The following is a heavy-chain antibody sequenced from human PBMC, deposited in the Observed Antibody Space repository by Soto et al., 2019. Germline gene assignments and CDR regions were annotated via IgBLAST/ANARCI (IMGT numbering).Heavy chain of an antibody. D-gene: IGHD3-10*01. V-gene: IGHV3-74*01. CDR1: GYNFGGFW. Sequence: GGSLRLSCAGSGYNFGGFWMHWVHQAPGKGLVWVSRIDNGGTNTVYADAVKGRFTISRDNAKNTLYLQMNSLRAEDTAVYYCAKDRGRPDAFNIWGQGTMVPVSS. J-gene: IGHJ3*02. CDR3: AKDRGRPDAFNI. CDR2: IDNGGTNT.